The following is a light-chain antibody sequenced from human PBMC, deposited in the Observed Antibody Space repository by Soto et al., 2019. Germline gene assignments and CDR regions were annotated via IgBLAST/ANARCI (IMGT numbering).Light chain of an antibody. CDR3: SSYTSSSTLV. V-gene: IGLV2-14*01. Sequence: QSALTQPASVSGSPGQSITISCTGTSSDVGGYNYVSWYQQHPGKAPKLMIXDVXXXPXXVSNRFXXSXSGNXXSXTIXGXXXXXXXXYYXSSYTSSSTLVFGGGTKLTVL. CDR1: SSDVGGYNY. CDR2: DVX. J-gene: IGLJ2*01.